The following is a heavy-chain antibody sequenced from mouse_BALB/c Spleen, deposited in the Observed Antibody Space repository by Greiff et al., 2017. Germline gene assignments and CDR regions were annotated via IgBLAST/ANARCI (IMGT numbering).Heavy chain of an antibody. CDR2: IRNKANGYTT. Sequence: EVMLVESGGGLVQPGGSLRLSCATSGFTFTDYYMSWVRQPPGKALEWLGFIRNKANGYTTEYSASVKGRFTISRDNSQSILYLQMNTLRAEDSATYYCARDPRGEDYWGQGTSVTVSS. J-gene: IGHJ4*01. CDR1: GFTFTDYY. V-gene: IGHV7-3*02. CDR3: ARDPRGEDY.